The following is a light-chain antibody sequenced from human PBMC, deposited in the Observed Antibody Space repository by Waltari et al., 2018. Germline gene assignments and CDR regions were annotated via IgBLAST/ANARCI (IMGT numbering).Light chain of an antibody. J-gene: IGLJ2*01. Sequence: QSALTQPASVSGSPGQSITISCPGTPRDVGGSNYVPWYQQHPGKAPKLMIYDVSKRPSGVSNRFSGSKSGNTASLTISGLQAEDEADYYCSSYTSSSTVVFGGGTKLTVL. CDR1: PRDVGGSNY. V-gene: IGLV2-14*01. CDR2: DVS. CDR3: SSYTSSSTVV.